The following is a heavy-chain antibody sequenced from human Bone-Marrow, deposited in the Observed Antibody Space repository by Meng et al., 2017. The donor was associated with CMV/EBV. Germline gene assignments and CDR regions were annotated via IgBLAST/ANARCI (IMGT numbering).Heavy chain of an antibody. CDR1: GASVGNGGYY. CDR3: ARDRGGNGGMCFDY. J-gene: IGHJ4*02. Sequence: SGASVGNGGYYWSWIRQQPGKGLEYIQYIYYSESTYYIPSLKSRVTISVDTSKTQFSLKLSAVNAAETDVYNGARDRGGNGGMCFDYWGQGTLVTVSS. CDR2: IYYSEST. V-gene: IGHV4-31*02. D-gene: IGHD7-27*01.